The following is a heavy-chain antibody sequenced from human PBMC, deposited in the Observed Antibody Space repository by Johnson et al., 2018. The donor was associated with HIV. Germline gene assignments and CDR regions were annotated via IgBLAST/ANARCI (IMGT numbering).Heavy chain of an antibody. D-gene: IGHD5-18*01. CDR2: ISNDGSNE. Sequence: QVQLVESGGGVVQPGRSLRLSCAASGFTFSTFGMHWVRQAAGRGLQWVAAISNDGSNEYYADSVKGRFTISRDNSKNTLYLQMNSLRAEDTAVYYCARVEQQLWLRGAFDIWGQGTMVTVSS. J-gene: IGHJ3*02. V-gene: IGHV3-30*03. CDR1: GFTFSTFG. CDR3: ARVEQQLWLRGAFDI.